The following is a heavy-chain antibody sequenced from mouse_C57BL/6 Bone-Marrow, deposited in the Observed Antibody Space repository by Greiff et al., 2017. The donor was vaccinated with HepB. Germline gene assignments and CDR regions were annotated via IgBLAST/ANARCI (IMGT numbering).Heavy chain of an antibody. CDR3: ARDGNGFAY. D-gene: IGHD1-1*01. Sequence: VQLQQPGAELVKPGASVKLSCKASGYTFTSYWMQWVKQRPGQGLEWIGEIDPSDSYTNYNQKFKGKATVTVDTSSSTAYMQLSSLTSEASAVYYCARDGNGFAYWGQGTRVTVSA. V-gene: IGHV1-50*01. J-gene: IGHJ3*01. CDR1: GYTFTSYW. CDR2: IDPSDSYT.